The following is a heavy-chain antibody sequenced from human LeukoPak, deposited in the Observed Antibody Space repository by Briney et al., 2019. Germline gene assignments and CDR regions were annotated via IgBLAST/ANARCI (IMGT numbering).Heavy chain of an antibody. CDR1: GLTFSSHW. J-gene: IGHJ4*02. CDR3: AKGLGKATVTPLGF. CDR2: ITNDGSST. D-gene: IGHD4-11*01. Sequence: GGSLRHSCAASGLTFSSHWMHWVRQAPGKGLVWVSRITNDGSSTTYADSVKGRFTISRDNSKNTLYPQMDSLRVEDTAVYYCAKGLGKATVTPLGFWGQGTLVTVSS. V-gene: IGHV3-74*01.